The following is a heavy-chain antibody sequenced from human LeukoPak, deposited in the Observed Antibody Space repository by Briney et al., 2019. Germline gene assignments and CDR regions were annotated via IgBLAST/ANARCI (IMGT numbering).Heavy chain of an antibody. CDR3: AKLSGYSSSWYGSYFDY. D-gene: IGHD6-13*01. J-gene: IGHJ4*02. CDR1: GYSFTSYW. V-gene: IGHV5-51*01. Sequence: GESLKISCKGSGYSFTSYWIGWVRQMPGKGLEWMGIIYPGDSDTRYSPSFQGQVTISADKSISTAYLQWSSLKASDTAMYYCAKLSGYSSSWYGSYFDYWGQGTLVTVSS. CDR2: IYPGDSDT.